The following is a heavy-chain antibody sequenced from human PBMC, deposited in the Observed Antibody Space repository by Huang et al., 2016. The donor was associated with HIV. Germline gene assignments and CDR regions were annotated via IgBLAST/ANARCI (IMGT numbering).Heavy chain of an antibody. CDR2: IAYDGSNK. D-gene: IGHD4-17*01. J-gene: IGHJ4*02. Sequence: QVQMVESGGGVVQPGRSLRLSCAASGFTFRSYVVDWVRQAPGKGLESVAVIAYDGSNKYYADSVQGRFTISRDNSKNTLYLQMNGLRTEDTAVYYCAREDDYGGNWGQGTLVTVSS. V-gene: IGHV3-30-3*01. CDR1: GFTFRSYV. CDR3: AREDDYGGN.